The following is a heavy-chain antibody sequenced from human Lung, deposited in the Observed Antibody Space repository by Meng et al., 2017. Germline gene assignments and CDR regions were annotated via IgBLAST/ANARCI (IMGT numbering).Heavy chain of an antibody. J-gene: IGHJ5*02. Sequence: SETLSLTCTVSGGSISGYYWSWIRQPAGKGLEWIGRIYDNGHTNYKPSFKSRVTMSVDTSKNQISLKLNSVTAADTAMYYCASDQGYSASWFDPWGQGTLVTVSS. V-gene: IGHV4-4*07. D-gene: IGHD5-18*01. CDR3: ASDQGYSASWFDP. CDR2: IYDNGHT. CDR1: GGSISGYY.